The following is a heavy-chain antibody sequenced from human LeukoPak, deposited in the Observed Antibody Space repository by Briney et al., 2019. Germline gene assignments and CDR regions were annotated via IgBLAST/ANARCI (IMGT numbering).Heavy chain of an antibody. V-gene: IGHV4-59*01. CDR3: ARGILGAAAGTRAFDI. J-gene: IGHJ3*02. Sequence: SETLSLTCTVSGGSISSYYWSWIRQPPRKGLEWIGYIYYSGSTNYNPSLKSRVTISVDTSKNQFSLKLSSVTAADTAVYYCARGILGAAAGTRAFDIWGQGTMVTVSS. D-gene: IGHD6-13*01. CDR2: IYYSGST. CDR1: GGSISSYY.